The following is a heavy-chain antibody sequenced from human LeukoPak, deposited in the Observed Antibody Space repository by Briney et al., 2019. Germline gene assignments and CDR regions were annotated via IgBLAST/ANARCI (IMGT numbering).Heavy chain of an antibody. D-gene: IGHD3-3*01. J-gene: IGHJ4*02. V-gene: IGHV3-7*01. CDR1: GFTFSSYW. CDR3: ARVRLLYDFWSGLDY. Sequence: GGSLRLSCAASGFTFSSYWMSWVRLAPGKGLEWVANIKQDGSEKYYVDSVKGRFTISRDNAKNSLFLQMNSLRAEDTAVYYCARVRLLYDFWSGLDYWGQGTLVTVSS. CDR2: IKQDGSEK.